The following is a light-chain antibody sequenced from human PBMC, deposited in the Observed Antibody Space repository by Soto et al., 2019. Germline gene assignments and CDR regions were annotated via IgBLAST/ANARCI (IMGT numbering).Light chain of an antibody. CDR3: EQYGAWRLT. CDR2: APS. J-gene: IGKJ4*01. V-gene: IGKV3-15*01. Sequence: IVVPQSPATLSVSPGERATLSSRASQSVGTNVAWYQQKHGKAPRLLIFAPSTRTTGVPASVSGSVSGTEFPVTVSSLRSEVLAVYYCEQYGAWRLTCGGGAKVEI. CDR1: QSVGTN.